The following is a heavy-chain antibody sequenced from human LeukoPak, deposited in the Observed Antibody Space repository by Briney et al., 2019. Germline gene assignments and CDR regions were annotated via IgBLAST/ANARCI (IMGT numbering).Heavy chain of an antibody. Sequence: PGGSLRLSCGASGFTFSNYGMLWVRQAPGKGLEWVAFIRYGGSNKLYADSVKGRFTISRDNSKNTLYLHINSLRAEDTAVYYCVKDNPLDYWGQGTLVIVSS. J-gene: IGHJ4*02. CDR1: GFTFSNYG. CDR2: IRYGGSNK. CDR3: VKDNPLDY. V-gene: IGHV3-30*02. D-gene: IGHD1-14*01.